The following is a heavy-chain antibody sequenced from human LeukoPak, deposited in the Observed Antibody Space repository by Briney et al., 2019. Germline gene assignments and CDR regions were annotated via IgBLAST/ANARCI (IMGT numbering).Heavy chain of an antibody. D-gene: IGHD1-1*01. CDR1: GYTFTSYD. Sequence: GASVKVSCKASGYTFTSYDINWVRQATGQGLEWMGWMNPNSGNTGYAQKFQGRVTMTRNTSISTAYMELSSLRSEDTAVYYCARDLGWNLYYYYGMDVWGQGTTVTVSS. V-gene: IGHV1-8*01. J-gene: IGHJ6*02. CDR3: ARDLGWNLYYYYGMDV. CDR2: MNPNSGNT.